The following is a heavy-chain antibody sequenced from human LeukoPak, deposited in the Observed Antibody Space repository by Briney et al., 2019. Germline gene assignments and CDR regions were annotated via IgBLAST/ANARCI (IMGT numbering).Heavy chain of an antibody. CDR3: ARGPISQYYYDSSGYYTFDY. CDR1: GSTFSSHA. Sequence: GASVKVSCKASGSTFSSHAISWVRQAPGQGLKWMGGIIPIFGTANYAQKFQGRVTITTDESTSTAYMELSSLRSEDTAVYYCARGPISQYYYDSSGYYTFDYWGQGTLVTVSS. V-gene: IGHV1-69*05. D-gene: IGHD3-22*01. CDR2: IIPIFGTA. J-gene: IGHJ4*02.